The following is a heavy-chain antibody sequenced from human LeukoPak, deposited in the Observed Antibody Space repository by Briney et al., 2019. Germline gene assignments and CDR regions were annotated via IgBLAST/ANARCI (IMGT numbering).Heavy chain of an antibody. CDR1: GGSISSYY. V-gene: IGHV4-59*08. CDR3: ARLRYDDYGDYVTAPYFDC. Sequence: SETLSLTCTVSGGSISSYYWSWIRQPPGKGLEWIGYIDYSGNTNYNPSLKSRVTISVDTSKNQFSLNLSSVTAADTAVYYCARLRYDDYGDYVTAPYFDCWGQGTLVTVSS. CDR2: IDYSGNT. D-gene: IGHD4-17*01. J-gene: IGHJ4*02.